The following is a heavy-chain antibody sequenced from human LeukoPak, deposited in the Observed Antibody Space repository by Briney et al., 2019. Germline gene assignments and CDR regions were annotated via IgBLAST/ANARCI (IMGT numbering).Heavy chain of an antibody. Sequence: SVKVSCKASGGTFSSYAISWVRQATGQGLEWMGGIIPIFGTASYAQKFQGRVTITTDESTSTAYMELSSLRSEDTAVYYCARAIDGYYYYYMDVWAKGPRSPSP. J-gene: IGHJ6*03. V-gene: IGHV1-69*05. CDR3: ARAIDGYYYYYMDV. CDR2: IIPIFGTA. D-gene: IGHD3-9*01. CDR1: GGTFSSYA.